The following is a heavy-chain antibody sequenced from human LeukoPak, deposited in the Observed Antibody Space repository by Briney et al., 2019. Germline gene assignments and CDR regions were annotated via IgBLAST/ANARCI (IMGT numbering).Heavy chain of an antibody. D-gene: IGHD2-21*02. V-gene: IGHV3-23*01. CDR3: AKAAYCGGDCYSMGY. CDR2: ISSSGGST. Sequence: TGGSLRLSCSASGFPFNTYAIHWVRQAPGKGLEWVSTISSSGGSTYYADSVKGRFTISRDNSKNTLYLQMNSLRAEDTAIYYCAKAAYCGGDCYSMGYWGQGTLVTISS. CDR1: GFPFNTYA. J-gene: IGHJ4*02.